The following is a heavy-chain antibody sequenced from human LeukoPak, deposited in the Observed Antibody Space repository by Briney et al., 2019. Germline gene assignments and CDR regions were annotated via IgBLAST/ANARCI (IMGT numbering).Heavy chain of an antibody. CDR2: ISYDGSNK. V-gene: IGHV3-30*18. J-gene: IGHJ4*02. CDR3: AKGGWYG. Sequence: GGSLRLSCAASGFTFSSYGMHWVRQAPGKGLEWVAVISYDGSNKYYADSVKGRFTISRDNSKNTLYLQMDSLRAEDTAVYYCAKGGWYGWGQGTLVTVPS. CDR1: GFTFSSYG. D-gene: IGHD6-19*01.